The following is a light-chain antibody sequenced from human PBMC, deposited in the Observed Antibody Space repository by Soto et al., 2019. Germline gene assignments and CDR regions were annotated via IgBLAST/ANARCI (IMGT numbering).Light chain of an antibody. V-gene: IGLV2-23*01. Sequence: QSALTQPASVSGSPGQSITISCTGTSSDVGNYNFVSWYQHHPGKAPKLMIYEGSKRPSGVSNRFSGSKSGNTASLTISGLQAEDEADYYCCSYAGSSTYVFGTGTKLTVL. J-gene: IGLJ1*01. CDR3: CSYAGSSTYV. CDR1: SSDVGNYNF. CDR2: EGS.